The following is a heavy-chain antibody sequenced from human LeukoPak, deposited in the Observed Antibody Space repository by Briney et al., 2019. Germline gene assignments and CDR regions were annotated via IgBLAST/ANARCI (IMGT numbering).Heavy chain of an antibody. V-gene: IGHV4-30-2*01. D-gene: IGHD1-26*01. CDR3: ARGRRYSGRHDAFDI. Sequence: PSETLSLTCAVSGGSISSGGYSWSWIRQPPGKGLEWIGYIYHSGSTYYNPSLKSRVTVSVDTSRNHFSLRLSSVTAADTALYFCARGRRYSGRHDAFDIWGQGTMVTVSS. CDR2: IYHSGST. J-gene: IGHJ3*02. CDR1: GGSISSGGYS.